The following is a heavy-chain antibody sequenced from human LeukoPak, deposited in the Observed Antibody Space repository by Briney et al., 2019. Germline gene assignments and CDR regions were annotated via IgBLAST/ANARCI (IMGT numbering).Heavy chain of an antibody. J-gene: IGHJ4*02. CDR3: ARGQMIVVVPAAIYY. Sequence: PGGSLRLSCAGSGFTFSSYGMHWVRQAPGKGLEWVAVISYDGSNKYYADSVKGRFTISRDNSKNTLYLQMNSLRAEDTAVYYCARGQMIVVVPAAIYYWGQGTLVTVSS. CDR2: ISYDGSNK. D-gene: IGHD2-2*01. V-gene: IGHV3-30*03. CDR1: GFTFSSYG.